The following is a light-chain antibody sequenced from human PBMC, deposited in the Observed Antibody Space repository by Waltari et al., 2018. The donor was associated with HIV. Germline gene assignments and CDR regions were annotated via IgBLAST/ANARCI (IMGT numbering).Light chain of an antibody. CDR2: DVN. V-gene: IGLV2-11*01. J-gene: IGLJ3*02. CDR3: CSYADKYTWV. CDR1: SSDVGGYNY. Sequence: QSALTQPRSMSGSPGQSVTISCTGTSSDVGGYNYVSWYQQHPAKAPKLMIFDVNKRSSGVPDRFSGSKSGNTASLTISGLQAEDEADYYCCSYADKYTWVFGGGTKLTVL.